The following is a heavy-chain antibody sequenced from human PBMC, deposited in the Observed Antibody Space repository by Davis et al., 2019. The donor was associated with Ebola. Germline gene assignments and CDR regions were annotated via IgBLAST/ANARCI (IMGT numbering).Heavy chain of an antibody. D-gene: IGHD5-12*01. V-gene: IGHV1-2*02. J-gene: IGHJ2*01. Sequence: ASVKVSCKTSGYSFTGYYVHWVRQAPGQGLEWMGWINPVSGGSNFAHQFHGRVTLTRDTSSSTAYMELRGLRFNDTALYYCARVERGYDGFDSWYLDIWGRGTLVTVSS. CDR1: GYSFTGYY. CDR2: INPVSGGS. CDR3: ARVERGYDGFDSWYLDI.